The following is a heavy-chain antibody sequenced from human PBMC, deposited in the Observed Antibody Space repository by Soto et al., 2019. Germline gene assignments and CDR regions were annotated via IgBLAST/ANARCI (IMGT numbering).Heavy chain of an antibody. CDR2: ISAYNGNT. CDR3: ARDLKIAAADAGPSVVFCY. Sequence: ASVKVSCKASGYTFTSYGISWVRQAPGQGLEWMGWISAYNGNTNYAQKLQGRVTMTTDTSTSTAYMELRSLRSDDTAVYYCARDLKIAAADAGPSVVFCYWGQGNLVTVS. D-gene: IGHD6-13*01. J-gene: IGHJ4*02. V-gene: IGHV1-18*01. CDR1: GYTFTSYG.